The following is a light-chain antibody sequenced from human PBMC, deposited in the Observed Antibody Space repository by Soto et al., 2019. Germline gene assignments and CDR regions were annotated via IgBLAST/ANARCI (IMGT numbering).Light chain of an antibody. V-gene: IGKV3-11*01. CDR1: QSVSSY. CDR3: QQRSNWPPIT. J-gene: IGKJ5*01. Sequence: EIVVTQSPVTLSLSPGERATLSCRASQSVSSYLAWYQQKPGQAPRLLIYDASNRATGIPARFSGGGSGTDFTLTIDNLEPEDFALYYCQQRSNWPPITFGQGTRLEI. CDR2: DAS.